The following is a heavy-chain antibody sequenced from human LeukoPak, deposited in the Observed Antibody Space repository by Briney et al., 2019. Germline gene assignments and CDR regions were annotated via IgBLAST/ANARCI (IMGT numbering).Heavy chain of an antibody. CDR2: ISAYNGNT. J-gene: IGHJ4*02. D-gene: IGHD3-10*01. Sequence: ASVKVSCKASNYTFSSYGINWVRQAPGQGLEWMGWISAYNGNTNYAQKLQGRVTMTTDTSTSTAYMELRSLRSDDTAVYYCAGDRVLLLWFGESPLDYWGQGTLVTVSS. CDR3: AGDRVLLLWFGESPLDY. CDR1: NYTFSSYG. V-gene: IGHV1-18*01.